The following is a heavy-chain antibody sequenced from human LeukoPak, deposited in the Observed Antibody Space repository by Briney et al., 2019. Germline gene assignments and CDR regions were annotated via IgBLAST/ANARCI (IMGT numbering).Heavy chain of an antibody. CDR2: ISWNSGSI. CDR1: GFTFDDYA. D-gene: IGHD3-3*01. CDR3: AKGGPAYYDFWSGYPDY. J-gene: IGHJ4*02. V-gene: IGHV3-9*01. Sequence: PGRSLRLSCTASGFTFDDYAMHWVRQAPGKGLEWVSGISWNSGSIGYADSVKGRFTISRDNSKNTLYLQMNSLRAEDTAVYYCAKGGPAYYDFWSGYPDYWGQGTLVTVSS.